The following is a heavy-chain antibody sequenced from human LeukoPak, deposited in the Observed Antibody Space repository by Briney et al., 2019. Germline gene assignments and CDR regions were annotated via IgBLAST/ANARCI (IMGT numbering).Heavy chain of an antibody. CDR1: GFTFNRDW. D-gene: IGHD6-19*01. J-gene: IGHJ4*02. CDR2: IKEDGSEK. CDR3: VTKEPSTSGWSY. Sequence: GGSLRLSCTAPGFTFNRDWTAWVRQAPGKGLEWVANIKEDGSEKNYVDSVKGRFTISRDNAENSVYLQMNDLRAEDTGVYYCVTKEPSTSGWSYWGQGTLVTVSS. V-gene: IGHV3-7*01.